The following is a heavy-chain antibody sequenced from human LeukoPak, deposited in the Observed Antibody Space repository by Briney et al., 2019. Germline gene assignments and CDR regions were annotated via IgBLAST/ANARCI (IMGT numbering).Heavy chain of an antibody. D-gene: IGHD1-14*01. CDR2: IWSDGSVK. CDR3: ARDRWYNNF. J-gene: IGHJ4*02. CDR1: GFTFSNYG. Sequence: GGSLRLSCAASGFTFSNYGIHWVRQAPGKGLEWVAFIWSDGSVKYYADSVKGRFTISRDNSKNTLYLQMNSLRAEDTAVYYCARDRWYNNFWGQGTLVTVSS. V-gene: IGHV3-33*01.